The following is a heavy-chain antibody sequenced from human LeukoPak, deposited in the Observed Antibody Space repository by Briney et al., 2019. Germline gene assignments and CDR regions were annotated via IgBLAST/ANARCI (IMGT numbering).Heavy chain of an antibody. V-gene: IGHV4-59*01. CDR2: IYYSGST. D-gene: IGHD3-22*01. J-gene: IGHJ3*02. CDR3: ACHYDSSCYYYVGAFDI. CDR1: GGSISSYY. Sequence: WETLSLTCTVSGGSISSYYWSWLRQPPGKGLEWIGYIYYSGSTKYNPSPKSRVTLSVDTSKNQLSLKLSSVTAADTAVYCCACHYDSSCYYYVGAFDIWGQGTMVTVSS.